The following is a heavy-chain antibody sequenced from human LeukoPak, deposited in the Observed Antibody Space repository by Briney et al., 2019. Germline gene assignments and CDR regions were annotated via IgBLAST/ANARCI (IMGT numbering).Heavy chain of an antibody. CDR2: ISSSSSYI. D-gene: IGHD3-22*01. V-gene: IGHV3-21*01. Sequence: PGGSLRLSCADSGFTFSSYSMNCVREAPGEGVEWVSSISSSSSYIYYADSVKGRFTISRDNAKNSLYLQRNSLTAEDTAVYYCARASDDYYDSSGFGSECWGHGTLVTVSS. CDR3: ARASDDYYDSSGFGSEC. CDR1: GFTFSSYS. J-gene: IGHJ4*01.